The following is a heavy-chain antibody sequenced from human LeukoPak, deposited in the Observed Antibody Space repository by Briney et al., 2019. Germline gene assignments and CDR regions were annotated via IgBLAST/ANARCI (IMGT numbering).Heavy chain of an antibody. CDR2: LSHDGMNA. Sequence: GGSLRLSCAASRLHFSGTAMSWVRQAPGKGLDWVSALSHDGMNAYYADSVKGRFTISRDNSKKTVSLEMSSLTAADTGVYYCAKDGAQYSSGPECDPRGQGALVTVSP. J-gene: IGHJ5*02. D-gene: IGHD6-19*01. V-gene: IGHV3-23*01. CDR3: AKDGAQYSSGPECDP. CDR1: RLHFSGTA.